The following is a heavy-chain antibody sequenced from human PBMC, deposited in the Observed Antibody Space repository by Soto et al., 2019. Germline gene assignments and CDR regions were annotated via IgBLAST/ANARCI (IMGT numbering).Heavy chain of an antibody. D-gene: IGHD3-22*01. CDR1: GGTFSSYA. Sequence: QVQLVQSGAEVKKPGSSVKVSCKASGGTFSSYAISWVRQAPGQGLEWMGEIIPIFGTANYAQKFQGRVTITAAESTSKAYMELGSLRFEDTAVYYCARDRGPSSGYYPYWFDPWGQGTLVTVSS. J-gene: IGHJ5*02. CDR3: ARDRGPSSGYYPYWFDP. CDR2: IIPIFGTA. V-gene: IGHV1-69*12.